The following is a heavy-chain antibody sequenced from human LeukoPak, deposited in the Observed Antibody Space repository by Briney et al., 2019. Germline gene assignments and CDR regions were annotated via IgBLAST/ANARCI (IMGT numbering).Heavy chain of an antibody. CDR1: GFTFSSDW. CDR2: INSDGSST. J-gene: IGHJ4*02. CDR3: ARAGGYVYFDY. Sequence: GGTLRLSCAASGFTFSSDWMHWVREAPGKGLVWVSRINSDGSSTSYADSVKGRFTISRDTAKNTLYLQMNSLRAEDTAVYYCARAGGYVYFDYWGQGTLVTVSS. V-gene: IGHV3-74*01. D-gene: IGHD5-12*01.